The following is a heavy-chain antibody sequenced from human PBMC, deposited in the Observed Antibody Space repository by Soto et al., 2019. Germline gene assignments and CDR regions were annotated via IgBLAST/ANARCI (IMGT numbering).Heavy chain of an antibody. D-gene: IGHD3-16*01. J-gene: IGHJ4*02. CDR1: GFTFSSYA. Sequence: HPGGSLRLSCAASGFTFSSYAMSWVRQAPGKGLEWVSAISGSGGSTYYADSVKGRFTISRDNSKNTLYLQMNSLRAEDTAVYYCAKSPPFVRGFTLDYWGQGTLVTVSS. V-gene: IGHV3-23*01. CDR2: ISGSGGST. CDR3: AKSPPFVRGFTLDY.